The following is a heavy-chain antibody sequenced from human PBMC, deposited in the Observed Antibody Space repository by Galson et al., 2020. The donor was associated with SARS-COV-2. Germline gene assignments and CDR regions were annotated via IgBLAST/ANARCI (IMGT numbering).Heavy chain of an antibody. V-gene: IGHV1-24*01. Sequence: ASVKVSCKVSGYTLTELSMHWVRQAPGKGLEWMGGFDPEDGVTIYAQKFQGRVTMTEDTSTDTAYMELSSLRSEDTAVYYCATAPVVTPRGEHSWFDPWGQGTLVAVSS. CDR2: FDPEDGVT. CDR3: ATAPVVTPRGEHSWFDP. CDR1: GYTLTELS. D-gene: IGHD2-21*02. J-gene: IGHJ5*02.